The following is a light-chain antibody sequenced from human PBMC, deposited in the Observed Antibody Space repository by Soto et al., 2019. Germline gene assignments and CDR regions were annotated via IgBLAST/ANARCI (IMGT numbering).Light chain of an antibody. Sequence: HSVLTQPASVSGSPGQSITISCTGTSSDVGGYNYVSWYQHHPGKAPKLMIYDVSNRPSGVSNRFSGSKSGNTASLTISGLQPEDEADYYCCSSTTSNPPQLVSGPRTKLTVL. CDR2: DVS. CDR3: CSSTTSNPPQLV. J-gene: IGLJ1*01. CDR1: SSDVGGYNY. V-gene: IGLV2-14*03.